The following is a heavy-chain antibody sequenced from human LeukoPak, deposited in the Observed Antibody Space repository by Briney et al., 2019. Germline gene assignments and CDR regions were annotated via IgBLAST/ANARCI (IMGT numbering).Heavy chain of an antibody. CDR1: GYTFTSYG. D-gene: IGHD2-21*02. CDR3: ASEVAYCGGDCYSGWFDP. J-gene: IGHJ5*02. Sequence: SVKVSCKASGYTFTSYGISWVRQAPGQGLEWMGRIIPIFGIANYAQKFQGRVTITADKSTSTAYMELSSLRSEDTAVYYCASEVAYCGGDCYSGWFDPWGQGTLVTVSS. V-gene: IGHV1-69*04. CDR2: IIPIFGIA.